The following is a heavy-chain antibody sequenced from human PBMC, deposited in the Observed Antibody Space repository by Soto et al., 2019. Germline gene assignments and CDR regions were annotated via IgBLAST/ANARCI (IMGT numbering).Heavy chain of an antibody. CDR2: IDPSDPYT. CDR3: ALVSSAQYDP. CDR1: GYSFTIYW. Sequence: GESLNSSCKGSGYSFTIYWITWVREMPGKGMEWMGRIDPSDPYTNNSPSIQGHVTITADKSFSTAYLQCCTPKSSSTDLYNRALVSSAQYDPWVDGTLVTVS. V-gene: IGHV5-10-1*01. J-gene: IGHJ5*02. D-gene: IGHD6-19*01.